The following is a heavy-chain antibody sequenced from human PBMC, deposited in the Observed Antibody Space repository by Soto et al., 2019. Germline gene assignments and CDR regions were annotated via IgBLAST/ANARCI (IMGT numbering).Heavy chain of an antibody. CDR3: AKGPSWISGGSYYHYYYGMDV. CDR1: GFTFSSYG. V-gene: IGHV3-30*18. J-gene: IGHJ6*02. D-gene: IGHD1-26*01. CDR2: ISYDGSNK. Sequence: HPGGSLRLSCAASGFTFSSYGMHWVRQAPGKGLEWVAVISYDGSNKYYADSVKGRFTISRDNSKNTLYLQMNSLRAEDTAVYYCAKGPSWISGGSYYHYYYGMDVWGQGTTVTVSS.